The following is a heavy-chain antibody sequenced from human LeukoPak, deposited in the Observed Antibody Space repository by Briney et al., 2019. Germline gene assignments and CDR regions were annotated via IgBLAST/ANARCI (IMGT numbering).Heavy chain of an antibody. CDR2: IWYDGSNK. V-gene: IGHV3-33*06. J-gene: IGHJ4*02. CDR3: AKDNSRAVAGLFDY. Sequence: SGRSLRLSCAASGFTFSSYGMHWVRQAPGKGLEWVAVIWYDGSNKYYADSVKGRFTISRDNSKNTLYLQMNSLRAEDTAVYYCAKDNSRAVAGLFDYWGQGTLVTVSS. CDR1: GFTFSSYG. D-gene: IGHD6-19*01.